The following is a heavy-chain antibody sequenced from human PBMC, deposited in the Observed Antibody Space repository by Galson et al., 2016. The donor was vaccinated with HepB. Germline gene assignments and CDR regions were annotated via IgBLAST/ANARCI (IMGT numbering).Heavy chain of an antibody. J-gene: IGHJ4*02. CDR1: AFTFSSYD. CDR3: ARFLTRPGAYCDGDCYPR. D-gene: IGHD2-21*02. CDR2: ISFDGYNK. Sequence: SLRLSCAASAFTFSSYDMHWVRQAPGKGPEWVAVISFDGYNKNYADSVKGRFTISRDNSKNTLYLQLNSLRPEDTAVYYCARFLTRPGAYCDGDCYPRWGQGTLVTVSS. V-gene: IGHV3-30*04.